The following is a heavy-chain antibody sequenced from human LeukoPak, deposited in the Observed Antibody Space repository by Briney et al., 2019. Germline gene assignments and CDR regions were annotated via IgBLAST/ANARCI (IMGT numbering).Heavy chain of an antibody. CDR3: ARDVGGGDTFDY. CDR2: ISYDGSDK. J-gene: IGHJ4*02. CDR1: GFTFSNYA. V-gene: IGHV3-30*04. D-gene: IGHD2-21*02. Sequence: GGSLRLSCAASGFTFSNYAMYWVRQAPGKGLEWVAVISYDGSDKYYADSVKGRFTISRDNSRNTLFLQMNSLRAEDTAVYFCARDVGGGDTFDYWGQGTLVTVSS.